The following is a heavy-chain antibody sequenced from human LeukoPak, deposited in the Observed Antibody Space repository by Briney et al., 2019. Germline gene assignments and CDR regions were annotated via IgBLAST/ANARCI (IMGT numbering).Heavy chain of an antibody. CDR2: ISGSGVGT. V-gene: IGHV3-23*01. CDR3: ARDRQVGALDY. D-gene: IGHD1-26*01. J-gene: IGHJ4*02. Sequence: GGSLRLSCAASGFTFSSYAMSWVRQAPGKGLEWVSSISGSGVGTYYADSVKGRFTISRDNAKNSLYLQMNSLRAEDTAVYYCARDRQVGALDYWGQGTLVTASS. CDR1: GFTFSSYA.